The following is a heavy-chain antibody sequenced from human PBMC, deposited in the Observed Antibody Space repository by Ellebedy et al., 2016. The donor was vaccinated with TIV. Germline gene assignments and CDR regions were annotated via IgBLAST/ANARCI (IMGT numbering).Heavy chain of an antibody. D-gene: IGHD6-13*01. CDR3: ATRAIDYSNIWYYFDY. J-gene: IGHJ4*02. CDR1: GFSLSSYW. V-gene: IGHV3-74*01. Sequence: GESLKISXAASGFSLSSYWMHWVRQAPGKGLVWVSHISSDGSHRNYADSVKGRFTIPRDNSKNTLYLQMNSLRTEDTAVYYCATRAIDYSNIWYYFDYWGQGTLVTVSS. CDR2: ISSDGSHR.